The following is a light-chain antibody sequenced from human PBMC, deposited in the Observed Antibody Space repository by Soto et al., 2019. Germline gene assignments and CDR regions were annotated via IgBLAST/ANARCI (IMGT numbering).Light chain of an antibody. Sequence: EIVMTQSPGTLSLSPGERATLSCRASQSVSSYLAWYQQKPSQAPRLLISDASDRATGIPDRFSGSGSGTDFTLTISRLAPEDFAVYYCQQYEDSPVTFGQGTKVDIK. J-gene: IGKJ1*01. V-gene: IGKV3-20*01. CDR2: DAS. CDR3: QQYEDSPVT. CDR1: QSVSSY.